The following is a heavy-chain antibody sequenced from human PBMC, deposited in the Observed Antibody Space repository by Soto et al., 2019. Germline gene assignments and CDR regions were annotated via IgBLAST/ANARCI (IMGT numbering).Heavy chain of an antibody. CDR2: INPTNGNT. V-gene: IGHV1-8*01. J-gene: IGHJ4*02. D-gene: IGHD1-26*01. CDR1: GYTFTSYD. CDR3: TRTSDQDS. Sequence: QVQLVQSGAEVKKPGASVKVSCKASGYTFTSYDINWVRPAAGQGLEWMGRINPTNGNTAYAQKFQGRGTMTRNTSISTAYVELNSLRSDDTAIYYCTRTSDQDSWGQGTLVTVSA.